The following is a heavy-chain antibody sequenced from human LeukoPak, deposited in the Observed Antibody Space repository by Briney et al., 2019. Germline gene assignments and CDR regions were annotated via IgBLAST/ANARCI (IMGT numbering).Heavy chain of an antibody. D-gene: IGHD3-10*01. Sequence: GGSLRLSCAASGFTFSGSAMHWVRQASGKGLEWVGRIRSKANSYATAYAASVKGRFTISRDDSKNTAYLQMNSLRAEDTAVYYCARVEVALSQESWGQGTLVTVSS. CDR1: GFTFSGSA. V-gene: IGHV3-73*01. CDR2: IRSKANSYAT. CDR3: ARVEVALSQES. J-gene: IGHJ5*02.